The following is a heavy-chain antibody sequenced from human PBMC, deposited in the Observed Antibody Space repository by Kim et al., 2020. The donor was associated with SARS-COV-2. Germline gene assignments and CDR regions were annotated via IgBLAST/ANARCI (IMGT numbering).Heavy chain of an antibody. CDR3: ARDEYFWWRPDS. CDR1: GYIFTDYF. CDR2: INCKSGVT. V-gene: IGHV1-2*02. J-gene: IGHJ4*02. Sequence: ASVKVSCKASGYIFTDYFMHWVRQAPGQGLEWLGWINCKSGVTNYAQNFQGRVTMTRDTSISTAYMELSSLKSDDTALYYCARDEYFWWRPDSWGQGTLVTVSS. D-gene: IGHD3-16*01.